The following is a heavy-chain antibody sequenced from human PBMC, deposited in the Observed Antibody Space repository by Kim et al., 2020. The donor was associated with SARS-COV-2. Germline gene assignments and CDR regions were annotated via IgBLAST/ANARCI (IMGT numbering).Heavy chain of an antibody. CDR3: ARGSRSLDSSGSKYYFDY. V-gene: IGHV4-34*01. CDR1: GGSFSGYY. CDR2: INHSGST. J-gene: IGHJ4*02. D-gene: IGHD3-22*01. Sequence: SETLSLTCAVYGGSFSGYYWSWIRQPPGKGLEWIGEINHSGSTNYNPSLKSRVTISVDTSKNQFSLKLSSVTAADTAVYYCARGSRSLDSSGSKYYFDYWGQVTLVTVSS.